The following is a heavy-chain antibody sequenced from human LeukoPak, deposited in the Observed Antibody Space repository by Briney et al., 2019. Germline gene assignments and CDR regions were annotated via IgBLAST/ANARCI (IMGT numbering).Heavy chain of an antibody. CDR2: IYYSGST. J-gene: IGHJ6*03. CDR1: GGSISSYY. CDR3: ARIVDTAMVYYYYYMDV. D-gene: IGHD5-18*01. Sequence: SETLSLTCTVSGGSISSYYWSWIRQPPGKGLEWIGYIYYSGSTNYNPSLRSRVTISVDTSKNQFSLKLSSVTAADTAVYYCARIVDTAMVYYYYYMDVWGKGTTVTVSS. V-gene: IGHV4-59*01.